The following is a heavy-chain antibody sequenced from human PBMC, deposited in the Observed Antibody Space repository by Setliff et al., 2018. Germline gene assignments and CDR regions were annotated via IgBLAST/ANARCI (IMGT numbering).Heavy chain of an antibody. V-gene: IGHV1-18*01. CDR2: INA. J-gene: IGHJ4*02. CDR1: GYTFTSYG. CDR3: ARGPLDFAVTPAAAKFDY. Sequence: WASVKVSCKSSGYTFTSYGINWVRQAPGQGLEWMGWINAYAQKFQGRVTMTIDTLTSTAYMELRSLRSDDTAVYYCARGPLDFAVTPAAAKFDYWGQGTLVTVSS. D-gene: IGHD2-2*01.